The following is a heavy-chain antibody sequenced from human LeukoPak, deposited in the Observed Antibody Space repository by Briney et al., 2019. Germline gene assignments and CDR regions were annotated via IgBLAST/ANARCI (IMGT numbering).Heavy chain of an antibody. CDR3: ARDRGWIQHDI. Sequence: PGGSLRLSCVASGFTFGNYAMTWIRQAPGKGLEWVAFIKGDGSAKKYVDSVKGRFTISRDNAKNSLFLQMNSLRAEDTAVYYCARDRGWIQHDIWGQGTMVTVSS. J-gene: IGHJ3*02. D-gene: IGHD5-18*01. CDR2: IKGDGSAK. V-gene: IGHV3-7*01. CDR1: GFTFGNYA.